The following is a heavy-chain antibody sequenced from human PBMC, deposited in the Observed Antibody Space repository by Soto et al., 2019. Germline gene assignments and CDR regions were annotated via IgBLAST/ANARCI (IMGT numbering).Heavy chain of an antibody. Sequence: QVQLVQSGAEVKKPGSSVKVSCKASGGTFSSYTISWVRQAPGQGLEWMGRIIPILGIANYAQKFQGRVTITADKSTSAAYMELSSLRSEDTAVYYCARDATGVTSGVWGQGTLVTVSS. D-gene: IGHD2-15*01. J-gene: IGHJ4*02. V-gene: IGHV1-69*08. CDR1: GGTFSSYT. CDR2: IIPILGIA. CDR3: ARDATGVTSGV.